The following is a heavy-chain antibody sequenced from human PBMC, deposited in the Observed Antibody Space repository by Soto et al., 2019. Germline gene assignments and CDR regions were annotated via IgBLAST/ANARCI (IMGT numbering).Heavy chain of an antibody. V-gene: IGHV4-39*01. CDR3: ARHFIMITFGGVIVNYFDY. Sequence: SETLSLTCTVSGGSISSSSYYWGWIRQPPGKGLEWIGSIYYSGSTYYNPSLKSRATISVDTSKNQFSLKLSSVTAADTAVYYCARHFIMITFGGVIVNYFDYWGQGTLVTVSS. J-gene: IGHJ4*02. CDR2: IYYSGST. D-gene: IGHD3-16*02. CDR1: GGSISSSSYY.